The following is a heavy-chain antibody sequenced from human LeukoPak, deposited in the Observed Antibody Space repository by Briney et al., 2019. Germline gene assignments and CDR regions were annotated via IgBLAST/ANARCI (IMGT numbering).Heavy chain of an antibody. V-gene: IGHV1-69*05. D-gene: IGHD6-6*01. CDR2: IIPIFGTA. J-gene: IGHJ6*03. CDR3: ARTNIAARLSYYYMDA. Sequence: SVKVSCKASGGTFSSYAISWVRQAPGQGLEWMGRIIPIFGTANYAQKFQGRVTITTDESTSTAYMELSSLRSEDTAVYYCARTNIAARLSYYYMDAWGKGTTVTVSS. CDR1: GGTFSSYA.